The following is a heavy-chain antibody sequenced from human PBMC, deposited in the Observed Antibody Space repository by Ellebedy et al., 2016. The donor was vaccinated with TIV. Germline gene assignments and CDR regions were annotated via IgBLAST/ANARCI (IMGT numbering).Heavy chain of an antibody. Sequence: SETLSLTCAVYGGSFSGYYWSWVRQPPGKGLEWIGEVNQSGRTNYHPSLKSRVTISVGPSKNQFSLRLSSVTAADTAVYYCAEGRSGWYYFDYWGQGTLVTVSS. J-gene: IGHJ4*02. CDR2: VNQSGRT. D-gene: IGHD6-19*01. CDR3: AEGRSGWYYFDY. CDR1: GGSFSGYY. V-gene: IGHV4-34*01.